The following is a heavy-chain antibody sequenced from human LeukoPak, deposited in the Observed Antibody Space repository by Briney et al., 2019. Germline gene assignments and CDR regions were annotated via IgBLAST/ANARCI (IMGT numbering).Heavy chain of an antibody. V-gene: IGHV1-2*02. CDR1: GYTFTGYY. J-gene: IGHJ4*02. Sequence: ASVKVSCKASGYTFTGYYMHWVRQAPGQGLEWMGWINPNSGGTNYAQKFQGRVTMTRDTSISTAYMELSRLRSDDTAVYYRARVWGLRYFDWLFGGWGQGTLVTVSS. CDR3: ARVWGLRYFDWLFGG. D-gene: IGHD3-9*01. CDR2: INPNSGGT.